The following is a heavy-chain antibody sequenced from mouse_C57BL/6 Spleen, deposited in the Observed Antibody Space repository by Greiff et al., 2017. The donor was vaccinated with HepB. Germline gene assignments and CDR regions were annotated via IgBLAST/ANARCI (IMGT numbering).Heavy chain of an antibody. D-gene: IGHD2-5*01. CDR3: ASSSYYSNYRFAY. CDR2: IHPSDSDT. CDR1: GYTFTSYW. Sequence: QVQLQQPGAELVKPGASVKVSCKASGYTFTSYWMHWVKQRPGQGLEWIGRIHPSDSDTNYNQKFKGKDKLTVDKSSSTAYMQLSSLTSEDSAVYYCASSSYYSNYRFAYWGQGTLVTVSA. V-gene: IGHV1-74*01. J-gene: IGHJ3*01.